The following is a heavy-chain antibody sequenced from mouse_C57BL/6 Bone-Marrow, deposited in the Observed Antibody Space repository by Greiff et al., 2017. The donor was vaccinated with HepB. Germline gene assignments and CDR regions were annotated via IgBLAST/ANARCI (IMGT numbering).Heavy chain of an antibody. Sequence: EVKVVESGGGLVKPGGSLKLSCAASGFTFSSYAMSWVRQTPEKRLEWVATISDGGSYTYYPDNVKGRFTISRDNAKNNLYLQMSHLKSEDTAMYYCARETGSSPYWYFDVWGTGTTVTVSS. V-gene: IGHV5-4*01. D-gene: IGHD1-1*01. CDR3: ARETGSSPYWYFDV. CDR2: ISDGGSYT. CDR1: GFTFSSYA. J-gene: IGHJ1*03.